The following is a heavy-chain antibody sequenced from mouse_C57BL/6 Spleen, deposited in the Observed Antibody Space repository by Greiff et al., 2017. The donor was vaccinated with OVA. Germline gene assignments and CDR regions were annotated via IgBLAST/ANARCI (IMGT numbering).Heavy chain of an antibody. Sequence: VQLQQPGAELVKPGASVKLSCKASGYTFTSYWMQWVKQRPGQGLEWIGEIDPSDSYTNYNQKFKGKATLTVDTSSSTAYMQLSSLTSEDSAVYYCARGSNWDGWYFDVWGTGTTVTVSS. J-gene: IGHJ1*03. V-gene: IGHV1-50*01. D-gene: IGHD4-1*01. CDR3: ARGSNWDGWYFDV. CDR2: IDPSDSYT. CDR1: GYTFTSYW.